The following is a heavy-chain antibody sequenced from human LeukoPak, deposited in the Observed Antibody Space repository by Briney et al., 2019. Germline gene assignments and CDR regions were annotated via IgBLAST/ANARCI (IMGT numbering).Heavy chain of an antibody. D-gene: IGHD2-21*02. CDR2: INHSGST. J-gene: IGHJ6*03. Sequence: PSETLSLTCAVYGESFSGYYWSWIRKPPGKGLEWIGEINHSGSTNYNPSLKSRVTISVDTSKNRFSLKLSSVTAADTAVYYCARAVVVTAGSYYYYYYMDVWGKGTTVTVSS. CDR1: GESFSGYY. CDR3: ARAVVVTAGSYYYYYYMDV. V-gene: IGHV4-34*01.